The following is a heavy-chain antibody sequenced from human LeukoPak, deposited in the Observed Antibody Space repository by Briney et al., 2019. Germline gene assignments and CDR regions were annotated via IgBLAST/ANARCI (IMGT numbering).Heavy chain of an antibody. CDR1: GDFISRYY. J-gene: IGHJ4*02. D-gene: IGHD3-10*02. CDR2: VYDRGGT. V-gene: IGHV4-59*01. CDR3: ARIMLTWREFDC. Sequence: SETLSLTCTVSGDFISRYYWSWIRQSPGKGLEWIGYVYDRGGTNYNPSLKSRAIISADTSKNQFSLKVTSVTAADTAVYYCARIMLTWREFDCWGQRTLVTVSS.